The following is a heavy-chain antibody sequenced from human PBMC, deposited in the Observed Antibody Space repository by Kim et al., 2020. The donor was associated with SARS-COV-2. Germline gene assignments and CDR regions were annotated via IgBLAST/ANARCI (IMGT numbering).Heavy chain of an antibody. J-gene: IGHJ4*02. CDR3: SSHATAMVPNY. V-gene: IGHV4-39*01. Sequence: SETLSLTCTVSGGSISSSSYYWGWIRQPPGKGLEWIGSIYYSGSTYYNPSPRSRVTISVATSKNQFSLKLSSVTAAETAVYYVSSHATAMVPNYWGQGT. CDR2: IYYSGST. CDR1: GGSISSSSYY. D-gene: IGHD5-18*01.